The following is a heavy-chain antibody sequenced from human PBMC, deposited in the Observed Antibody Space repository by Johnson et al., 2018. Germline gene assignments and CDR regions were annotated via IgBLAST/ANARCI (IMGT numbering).Heavy chain of an antibody. CDR3: ARGAGAGPWTFCQH. V-gene: IGHV1-3*01. D-gene: IGHD6-19*01. Sequence: QVQLVQSGAEVKKPGASVKVSCKASGYTFTNYAMHWVRQAPGQRLEWMGWSNAGNGNTMYSQKFQGRVTITRDTSAGTAYMELNSLRSEDTAVYYCARGAGAGPWTFCQHWGQGTLVTVSS. J-gene: IGHJ1*01. CDR1: GYTFTNYA. CDR2: SNAGNGNT.